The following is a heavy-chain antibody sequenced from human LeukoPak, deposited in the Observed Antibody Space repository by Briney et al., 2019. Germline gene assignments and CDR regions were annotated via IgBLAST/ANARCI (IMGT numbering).Heavy chain of an antibody. Sequence: GGSLRLSCAASGFTLNNYWMNWVRQAPGKGLEWISGIRSAVETTHYADSVKGRFIISRDDSKNALSLQLNSLRPEDTALYYCAKHFCTGLDCSLFDSWGQGTLVTVSS. CDR2: IRSAVETT. CDR1: GFTLNNYW. CDR3: AKHFCTGLDCSLFDS. J-gene: IGHJ4*02. D-gene: IGHD3/OR15-3a*01. V-gene: IGHV3-23*01.